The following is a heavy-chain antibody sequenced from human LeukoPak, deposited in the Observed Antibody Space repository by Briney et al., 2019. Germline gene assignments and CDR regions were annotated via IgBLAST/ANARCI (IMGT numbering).Heavy chain of an antibody. J-gene: IGHJ4*02. CDR2: ISAYNGNT. D-gene: IGHD6-13*01. CDR3: ARDGLRAAAVAQGY. V-gene: IGHV1-18*01. Sequence: SVHVSCTDSGCAFTSYGIGWVGQPPVQGIEWMGWISAYNGNTNYAQKFQGRVTMTTDTSTSTAYMELRSLRSDDTAVYYCARDGLRAAAVAQGYWGQGALVTVPS. CDR1: GCAFTSYG.